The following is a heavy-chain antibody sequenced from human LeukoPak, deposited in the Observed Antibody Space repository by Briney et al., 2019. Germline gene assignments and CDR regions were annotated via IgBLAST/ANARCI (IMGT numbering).Heavy chain of an antibody. D-gene: IGHD1-26*01. V-gene: IGHV4-59*01. Sequence: SETLSLTCAVSGGSISSYYWSWIRQPPGKGLEWIGYIYYSGSTNYNPSLKSRVTISVDTSKNQFSLKLSSVTAADTAVYYCARVVGATKTFDYWGQGTLVTVSS. CDR3: ARVVGATKTFDY. CDR1: GGSISSYY. CDR2: IYYSGST. J-gene: IGHJ4*02.